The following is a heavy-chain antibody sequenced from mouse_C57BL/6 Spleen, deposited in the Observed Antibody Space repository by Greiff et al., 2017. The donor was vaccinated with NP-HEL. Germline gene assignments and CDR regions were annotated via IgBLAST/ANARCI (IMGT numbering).Heavy chain of an antibody. D-gene: IGHD2-3*01. J-gene: IGHJ4*01. CDR3: ARTDGYYYAMDY. CDR2: IHPNSGST. V-gene: IGHV1-64*01. CDR1: GYTFTSYW. Sequence: QVQLQQSGAELVKPGASVKLSCKASGYTFTSYWMHWVKQRPGQGLEWIGMIHPNSGSTNYNEKFKSKATLTVDKSSSTAYMQLSSLTTEDSAVYYCARTDGYYYAMDYWGQGTSVTVSS.